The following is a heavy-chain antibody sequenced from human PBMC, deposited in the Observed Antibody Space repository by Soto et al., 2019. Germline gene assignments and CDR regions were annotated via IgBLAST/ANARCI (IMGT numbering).Heavy chain of an antibody. V-gene: IGHV3-74*01. CDR2: ITSDGKSK. CDR1: GFNFSNYW. CDR3: ARESGDWSLNVFDP. Sequence: VHLVESGGGLVQPGGSLRLSCAASGFNFSNYWMHWVRQRPGEGLVWVPRITSDGKSKAYAESVKGRFAISRDNAKNTLYLQMNGLTAEDTAVYYCARESGDWSLNVFDPWGQGTLVTVSS. J-gene: IGHJ5*02. D-gene: IGHD2-21*02.